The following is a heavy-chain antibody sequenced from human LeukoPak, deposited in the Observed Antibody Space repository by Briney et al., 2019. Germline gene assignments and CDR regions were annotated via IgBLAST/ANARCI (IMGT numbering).Heavy chain of an antibody. CDR2: ISAYNGNT. CDR1: GYTFTSYG. Sequence: GASVKVSCKASGYTFTSYGISWVRQAPGQGLEWMGWISAYNGNTNYAQKLQGRVTMTTDTSTSTAYMELRSLRSDDTAVYYCARDDPLGSGWYYDYYYGMDVWGQGTTVTVSS. CDR3: ARDDPLGSGWYYDYYYGMDV. D-gene: IGHD6-19*01. J-gene: IGHJ6*02. V-gene: IGHV1-18*01.